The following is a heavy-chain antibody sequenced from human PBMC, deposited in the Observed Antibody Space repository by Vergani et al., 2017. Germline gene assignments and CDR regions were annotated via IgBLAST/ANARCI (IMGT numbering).Heavy chain of an antibody. Sequence: QVQLQESGPGLVRPSETLSLTCTVSGGSLSGYYWNWIRQTPGEGLEWIGYVEDSGYFNYNPSLKTRVSMSSDTSNNQFSLRLTSVTAADTAVYYCASKRGACRAAYCHSYDFWGPGTLVGVSS. D-gene: IGHD2-15*01. CDR3: ASKRGACRAAYCHSYDF. V-gene: IGHV4-59*08. CDR1: GGSLSGYY. CDR2: VEDSGYF. J-gene: IGHJ4*02.